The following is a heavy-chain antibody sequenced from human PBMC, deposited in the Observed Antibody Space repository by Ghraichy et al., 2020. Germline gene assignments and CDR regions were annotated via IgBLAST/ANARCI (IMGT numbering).Heavy chain of an antibody. CDR3: ARDWNHFDY. V-gene: IGHV3-49*03. CDR2: VRSRVYGGTA. J-gene: IGHJ4*02. D-gene: IGHD1-1*01. Sequence: GVLRLSCAASGFTFGDYGMTWFRQAPGKGLEWVGFVRSRVYGGTAESAASVKGRFTISRDDSKSIAYLQMSSLKPKDTAVYYCARDWNHFDYWGQGTLVTVSS. CDR1: GFTFGDYG.